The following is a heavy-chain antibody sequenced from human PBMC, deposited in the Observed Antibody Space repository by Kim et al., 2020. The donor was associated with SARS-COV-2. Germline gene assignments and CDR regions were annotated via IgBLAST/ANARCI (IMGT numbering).Heavy chain of an antibody. D-gene: IGHD6-13*01. CDR2: IYYSGST. Sequence: SETLSLTCTVSGGSISSSSYYWGWIRQPPGKGLEWIGSIYYSGSTYYNPSLKSRVTMSVDTSKNQFSLKLSSVTAADTAVYYCAAVEVGSSWSPFDPWGQGTLVTVSS. CDR1: GGSISSSSYY. CDR3: AAVEVGSSWSPFDP. V-gene: IGHV4-39*01. J-gene: IGHJ5*02.